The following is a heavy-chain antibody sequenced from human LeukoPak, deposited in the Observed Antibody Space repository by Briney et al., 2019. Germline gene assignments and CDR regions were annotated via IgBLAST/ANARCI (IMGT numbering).Heavy chain of an antibody. CDR3: ARGCSGGSCPLGYFDL. V-gene: IGHV1-2*02. J-gene: IGHJ2*01. CDR2: INPNSGGT. Sequence: GASVKVSCKASGYTFTGYYMHWVRQAPGQGLELMGWINPNSGGTNYAQKFQGRVTMTTDTSISTAYMELSRLRSDDTADTAIYYCARGCSGGSCPLGYFDLWGRGTLVTVSS. D-gene: IGHD2-15*01. CDR1: GYTFTGYY.